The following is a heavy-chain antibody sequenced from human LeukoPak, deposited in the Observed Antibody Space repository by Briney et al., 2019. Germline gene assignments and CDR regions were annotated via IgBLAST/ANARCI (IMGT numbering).Heavy chain of an antibody. CDR3: ARVGATHGDAFDI. V-gene: IGHV3-7*01. CDR2: VKQDGSEK. D-gene: IGHD1-26*01. CDR1: GFTFSSYW. J-gene: IGHJ3*02. Sequence: EAGGSLRLSCAASGFTFSSYWMSWVRQAPGKGLEWVANVKQDGSEKYYVDSVKGRFTISRDNAKNSLYLQMNSLRAEDTAVYYCARVGATHGDAFDIWGQGTMVTVSS.